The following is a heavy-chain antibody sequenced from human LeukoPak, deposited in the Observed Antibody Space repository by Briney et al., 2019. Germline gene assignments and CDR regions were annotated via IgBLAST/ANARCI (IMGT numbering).Heavy chain of an antibody. CDR3: ARDPGEWYFDC. D-gene: IGHD3-3*01. Sequence: GGSLRLSCAASGFTFRNYAMNWVRQAPGKGLEWVAVMSYDENKSYYAASVRGRFTISRDNSKNTLYLQMNSLRADDTAVYYCARDPGEWYFDCWGQGTLVTVSS. V-gene: IGHV3-30*03. CDR2: MSYDENKS. CDR1: GFTFRNYA. J-gene: IGHJ4*02.